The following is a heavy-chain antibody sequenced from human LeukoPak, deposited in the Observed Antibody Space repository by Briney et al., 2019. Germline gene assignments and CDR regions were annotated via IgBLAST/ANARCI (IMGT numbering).Heavy chain of an antibody. CDR3: AKDLIAGADINYYYGMDV. D-gene: IGHD6-19*01. J-gene: IGHJ6*02. V-gene: IGHV3-30*04. CDR1: GFTFSSYA. Sequence: GGSLRLSCAASGFTFSSYAMHWVRQAPGKGLEWVAVISFDGSNEYYADSVKGRLTISRDNSKNTLFLQMNSLRAEDTAVYYCAKDLIAGADINYYYGMDVWGQGTTVTVSS. CDR2: ISFDGSNE.